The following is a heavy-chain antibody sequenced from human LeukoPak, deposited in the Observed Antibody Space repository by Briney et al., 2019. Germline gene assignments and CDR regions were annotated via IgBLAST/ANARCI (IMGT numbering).Heavy chain of an antibody. CDR3: ARDRDSSGWYEGFDY. J-gene: IGHJ4*02. Sequence: QAXXXGXEGXAXISYDGSNKYYADSVKGRFTISRDNSKNTLYLQMNSLRADDTAVYYCARDRDSSGWYEGFDYWGQGTLVTVSS. CDR2: ISYDGSNK. D-gene: IGHD6-19*01. V-gene: IGHV3-30-3*01.